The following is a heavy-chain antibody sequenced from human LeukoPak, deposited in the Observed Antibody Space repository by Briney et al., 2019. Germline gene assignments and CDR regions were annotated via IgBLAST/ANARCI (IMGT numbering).Heavy chain of an antibody. CDR1: GASISDYY. CDR3: AKEPSYTGWFDP. V-gene: IGHV4-4*07. Sequence: SETLSLTCNVSGASISDYYWSWIRQSAGKGLEWIGRIYAAETDFNPSLKSRVAMSVDTSKNQISLKLSSVTAADTAVYYCAKEPSYTGWFDPWGQGTLVTVSS. CDR2: IYAAET. J-gene: IGHJ5*02. D-gene: IGHD1-26*01.